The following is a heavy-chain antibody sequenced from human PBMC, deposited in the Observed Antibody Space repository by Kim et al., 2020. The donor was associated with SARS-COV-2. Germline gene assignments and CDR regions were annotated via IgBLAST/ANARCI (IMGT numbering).Heavy chain of an antibody. CDR1: GGSISSGDYY. J-gene: IGHJ4*02. CDR3: ARFRQSVVPAAMYFDY. V-gene: IGHV4-30-4*01. D-gene: IGHD2-2*01. Sequence: SETLSLTCTVSGGSISSGDYYWSWIRQPPGKGLEWIGYIYYSGSTYYNPSLKSRVTISVDTSKNQFSLKLSSVNAADTAVYYCARFRQSVVPAAMYFDYWGQGTLVTVSS. CDR2: IYYSGST.